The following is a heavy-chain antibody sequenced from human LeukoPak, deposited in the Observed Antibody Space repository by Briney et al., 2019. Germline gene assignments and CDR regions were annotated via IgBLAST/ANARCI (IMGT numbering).Heavy chain of an antibody. CDR1: GFTFSSYA. CDR2: ISGSGGST. V-gene: IGHV3-23*01. CDR3: AKGGYCTSPSCYSDY. D-gene: IGHD2-2*01. J-gene: IGHJ4*02. Sequence: GGSLRLSCAASGFTFSSYAMSWDRQAPGKGLEWVSGISGSGGSTYSADSVKGRFTISRDNSKNTLYLQMNSLRAEDTALYYCAKGGYCTSPSCYSDYWGQGTLVTVSS.